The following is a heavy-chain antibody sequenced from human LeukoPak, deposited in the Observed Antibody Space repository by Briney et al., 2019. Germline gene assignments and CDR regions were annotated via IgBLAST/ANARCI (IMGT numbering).Heavy chain of an antibody. D-gene: IGHD5-12*01. CDR1: GFTFSSYG. CDR3: AKNLRLNPPNYYYYMDV. Sequence: GGSLRLSCAASGFTFSSYGMHWVRQAPGKGLEWVAFIRYDGSNKYYADSVKGRFTISRDNSKNTLYLQMNSLRAEDTAVYYCAKNLRLNPPNYYYYMDVWGKGTTVTVSS. J-gene: IGHJ6*03. V-gene: IGHV3-30*02. CDR2: IRYDGSNK.